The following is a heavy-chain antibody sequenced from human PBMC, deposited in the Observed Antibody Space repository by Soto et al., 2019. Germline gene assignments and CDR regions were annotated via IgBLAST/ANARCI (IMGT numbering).Heavy chain of an antibody. CDR2: ISGSGGST. D-gene: IGHD3-10*01. CDR1: GFTFSSYA. J-gene: IGHJ4*02. Sequence: GSLRLSCAASGFTFSSYAMSWVRQAPGKGLEWVSAISGSGGSTYYADSVKGRFTISRDNSKNTLYLQMNSLRAEDTAVYYCAAAGAGPPYYFDYWGQGTLVTVSS. CDR3: AAAGAGPPYYFDY. V-gene: IGHV3-23*01.